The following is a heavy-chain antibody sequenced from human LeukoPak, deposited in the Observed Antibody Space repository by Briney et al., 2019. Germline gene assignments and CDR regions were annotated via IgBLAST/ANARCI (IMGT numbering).Heavy chain of an antibody. D-gene: IGHD6-13*01. CDR3: ARVLSSSWYRYRAFDI. J-gene: IGHJ3*02. CDR2: MNPNSGNT. V-gene: IGHV1-8*01. Sequence: ASVKVSCKASGYTFTSYDINWVRQATGQGLEWMGWMNPNSGNTGYAQKFQGRVTMTRNTSISTAYMELSSLRSEDTAVYYCARVLSSSWYRYRAFDIWGQGTMVTVSS. CDR1: GYTFTSYD.